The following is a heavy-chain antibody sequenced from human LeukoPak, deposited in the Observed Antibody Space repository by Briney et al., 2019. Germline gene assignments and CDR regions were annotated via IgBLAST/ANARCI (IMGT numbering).Heavy chain of an antibody. Sequence: SETLSLTCTGSGGSISSYYWSWIRQPPGKGLEWIGYIYTSGSTNYNPSLKSRVTISVETSKNQFSLKLSSVTAADTAVYYCARLEPLRFGYYYYYYYMDVWGKGTTVTVSS. CDR1: GGSISSYY. CDR2: IYTSGST. V-gene: IGHV4-4*09. CDR3: ARLEPLRFGYYYYYYYMDV. D-gene: IGHD3-3*01. J-gene: IGHJ6*03.